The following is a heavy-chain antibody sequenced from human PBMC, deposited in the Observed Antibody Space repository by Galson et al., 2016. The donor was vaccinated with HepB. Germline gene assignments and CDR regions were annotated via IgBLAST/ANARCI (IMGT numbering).Heavy chain of an antibody. CDR2: IYYTGIT. Sequence: SETLSLTCTVSGGSISSSTCYWDWVRQPPGKGLEWIGAIYYTGITAYNSSLESRVTMSVETSKNQFSLKLSSVTAADTAVYYCARGAGKVGAETWGQGTLVTVSS. CDR3: ARGAGKVGAET. J-gene: IGHJ5*02. V-gene: IGHV4-39*01. CDR1: GGSISSSTCY. D-gene: IGHD1-26*01.